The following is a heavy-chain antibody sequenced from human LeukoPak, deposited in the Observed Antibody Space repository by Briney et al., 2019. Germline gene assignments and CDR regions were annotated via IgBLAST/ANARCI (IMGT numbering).Heavy chain of an antibody. CDR3: ARRSSVYYYYLDY. V-gene: IGHV4-59*01. D-gene: IGHD3-22*01. CDR2: IYYSGST. CDR1: GGSISSYY. J-gene: IGHJ4*02. Sequence: PSETLSLTCTVSGGSISSYYWSWIRQPPGKGLEWIGYIYYSGSTNYNPSLKSRVTISVDTSKNQFSLKLSSVTAADTAVYYCARRSSVYYYYLDYWGQGILVTVSS.